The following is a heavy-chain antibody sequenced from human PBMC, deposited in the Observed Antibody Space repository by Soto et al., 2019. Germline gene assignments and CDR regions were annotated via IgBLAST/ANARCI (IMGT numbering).Heavy chain of an antibody. D-gene: IGHD6-19*01. J-gene: IGHJ5*02. Sequence: QVQLVESGGGVVQPGRSLRLSCAASGFTFSSYAMHWVRQAPGTGLEWVAVISYDGSNKYYADSVKGRFTISRDNSKNTLYLQMNSLRAEDTAVYYCARSSGVQWLATWGQGTLVTVSS. CDR1: GFTFSSYA. V-gene: IGHV3-30-3*01. CDR3: ARSSGVQWLAT. CDR2: ISYDGSNK.